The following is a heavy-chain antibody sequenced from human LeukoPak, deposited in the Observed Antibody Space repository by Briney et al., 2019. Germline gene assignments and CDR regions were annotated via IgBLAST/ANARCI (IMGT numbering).Heavy chain of an antibody. CDR3: AREPGTSSGSGWSLGDDY. D-gene: IGHD6-19*01. CDR2: IYYSGST. CDR1: GGSISSGGYY. V-gene: IGHV4-31*03. Sequence: SQTLSLTCTVSGGSISSGGYYWSWIRQHPGKGLEWIGYIYYSGSTYYNPSLKSRVTISVDTSKNQFSLKLSSVAAADTAVYYCAREPGTSSGSGWSLGDDYWGQGTLVTVSS. J-gene: IGHJ4*02.